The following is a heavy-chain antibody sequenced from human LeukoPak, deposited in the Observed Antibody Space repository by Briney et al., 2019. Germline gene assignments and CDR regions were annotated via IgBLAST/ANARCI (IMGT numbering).Heavy chain of an antibody. Sequence: ASVTVSCKASGYTFTSYDINWVRQATGQGLEWMGWMNPNSGNTGYAQKFQGRVTMTRNTSISTAYMELSSLRSEDTAVYYCARAPDSSGYYSFDYWGQGTLVTVSS. V-gene: IGHV1-8*01. D-gene: IGHD3-22*01. CDR3: ARAPDSSGYYSFDY. CDR2: MNPNSGNT. J-gene: IGHJ4*02. CDR1: GYTFTSYD.